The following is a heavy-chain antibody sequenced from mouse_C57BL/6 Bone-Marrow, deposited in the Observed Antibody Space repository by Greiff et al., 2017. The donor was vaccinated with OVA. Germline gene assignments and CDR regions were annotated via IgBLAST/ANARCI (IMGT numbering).Heavy chain of an antibody. Sequence: QVQLQQSGAELVKPGASVKLSCKASGYTFTSYWMHWVKQRPGQGLEWIGMIHPNSGSTNYNEKFKSKATLTVDKSSSTAYMQLSSLTSEDSAVYYCARITGTGGDDWGQGTTLTVSS. CDR3: ARITGTGGDD. J-gene: IGHJ2*01. D-gene: IGHD4-1*01. CDR2: IHPNSGST. V-gene: IGHV1-64*01. CDR1: GYTFTSYW.